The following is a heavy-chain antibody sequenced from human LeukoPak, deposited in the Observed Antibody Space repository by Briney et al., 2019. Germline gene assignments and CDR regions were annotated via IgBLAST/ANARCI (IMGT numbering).Heavy chain of an antibody. V-gene: IGHV4-39*01. D-gene: IGHD6-13*01. CDR3: ARQGGSSSWYEELSWFDP. CDR1: GGSISSSSYY. Sequence: SETLSLTCTVSGGSISSSSYYWGWIRQPPGKGLEWIGSIYYSGSTYYNPSLKSRVTISVDTSKNQFSLKLSSVTAADTAVYYCARQGGSSSWYEELSWFDPWGQGTLVTVSS. J-gene: IGHJ5*02. CDR2: IYYSGST.